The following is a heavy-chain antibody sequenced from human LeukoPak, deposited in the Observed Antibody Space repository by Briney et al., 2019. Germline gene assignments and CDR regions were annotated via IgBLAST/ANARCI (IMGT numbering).Heavy chain of an antibody. CDR1: GGSISSYY. CDR3: ARGVGVDWFDP. D-gene: IGHD2-8*01. Sequence: SETLSLTCTVSGGSISSYYWSWIRQPPGKGLEWIGYIYYSGSTNYNPSLKSRVTISVDTSKNRFSLKLSSVTAADTAVYYCARGVGVDWFDPWGQGTLVTVSS. J-gene: IGHJ5*02. CDR2: IYYSGST. V-gene: IGHV4-59*01.